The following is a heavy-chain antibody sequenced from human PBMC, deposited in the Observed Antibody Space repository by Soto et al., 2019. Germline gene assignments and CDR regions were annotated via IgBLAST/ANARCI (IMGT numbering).Heavy chain of an antibody. CDR2: IYYSGST. J-gene: IGHJ5*02. Sequence: QVQLQESGPGLVKPSETLSLTCTVSGGSISSYYWSWIRQPPGKGLEWIGYIYYSGSTNYNPSLKSRVTISVDTSKNQFSLKLSSVTAADTAVYYCARGEVAGAYNWFDPWGQGTLVTVSS. V-gene: IGHV4-59*01. CDR1: GGSISSYY. CDR3: ARGEVAGAYNWFDP. D-gene: IGHD6-19*01.